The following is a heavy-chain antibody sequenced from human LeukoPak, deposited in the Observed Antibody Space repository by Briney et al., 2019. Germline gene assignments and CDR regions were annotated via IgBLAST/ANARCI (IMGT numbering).Heavy chain of an antibody. D-gene: IGHD3-10*01. CDR3: ARDRGYLGN. CDR2: PSGDGNYA. J-gene: IGHJ4*02. CDR1: GFTFRNYA. Sequence: GESLRLFCAASGFTFRNYAMSWVRQAPGKGLEWVSAPSGDGNYAFYIDSVKGRFTTSRDNSKGTLFLQMNSLRAEDTAMYYCARDRGYLGNWGQGTLVTVSS. V-gene: IGHV3-23*01.